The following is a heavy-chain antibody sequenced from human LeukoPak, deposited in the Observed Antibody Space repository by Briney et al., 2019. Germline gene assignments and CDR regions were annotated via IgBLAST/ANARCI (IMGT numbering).Heavy chain of an antibody. CDR1: GGSISSGGYY. CDR3: ARARYDILTGYSSRFGY. J-gene: IGHJ4*02. CDR2: IYYSGST. V-gene: IGHV4-61*08. D-gene: IGHD3-9*01. Sequence: PSETLSLTRAVSGGSISSGGYYWNWIRQPPGKGLEWIAYIYYSGSTNYNPSLKSRVTISVDTSKNQFSLKLSSVTAADTAVYFCARARYDILTGYSSRFGYRGQGTLVTVSS.